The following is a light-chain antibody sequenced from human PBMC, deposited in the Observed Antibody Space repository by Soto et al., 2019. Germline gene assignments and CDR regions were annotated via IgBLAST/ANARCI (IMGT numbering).Light chain of an antibody. CDR3: QKYNNCNT. CDR2: SAS. Sequence: EIVMTQSPATLSVSPGERATLSCRASQSVSSNLAWYQQKPGQAPRLLIYSASTRATGIPARFSGSGSGIDITLTSISLQSEDFAVYYWQKYNNCNTFGSGTKLDIK. CDR1: QSVSSN. V-gene: IGKV3-15*01. J-gene: IGKJ3*01.